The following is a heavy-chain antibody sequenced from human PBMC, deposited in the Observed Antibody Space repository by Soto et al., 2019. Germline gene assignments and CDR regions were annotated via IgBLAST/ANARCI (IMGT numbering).Heavy chain of an antibody. CDR1: GFTFSSYW. CDR3: ASYAYCSSTSCYNGNHDWFDP. Sequence: PGGSLRLSCAASGFTFSSYWMSWVRQAPGKGLEWVANIKQDGSEKYYVDSVKGRFTISRDNAKNSLYLQMNSLRAEDTAVYYCASYAYCSSTSCYNGNHDWFDPWGQGTLVTVSS. J-gene: IGHJ5*02. D-gene: IGHD2-2*02. V-gene: IGHV3-7*03. CDR2: IKQDGSEK.